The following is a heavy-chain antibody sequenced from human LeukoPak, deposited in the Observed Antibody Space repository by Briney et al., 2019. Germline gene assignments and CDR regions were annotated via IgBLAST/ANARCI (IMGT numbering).Heavy chain of an antibody. V-gene: IGHV3-53*01. CDR2: IYSGGST. CDR1: GFTVRSNY. CDR3: ARAESSGYQRQFDY. J-gene: IGHJ4*02. Sequence: GGSLRLSCAASGFTVRSNYMSWVRQAPGKGLERVSVIYSGGSTYYADSVKGRFTISRDISKNTLYLQMSSLRAEDTAVYYCARAESSGYQRQFDYWGQGTLVTVSS. D-gene: IGHD3-22*01.